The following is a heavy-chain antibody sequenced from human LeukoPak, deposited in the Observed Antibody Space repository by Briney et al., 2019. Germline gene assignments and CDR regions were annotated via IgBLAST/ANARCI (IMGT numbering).Heavy chain of an antibody. J-gene: IGHJ3*02. D-gene: IGHD1-26*01. CDR2: IYYSGST. CDR3: ARGVGI. V-gene: IGHV4-39*02. Sequence: PETLSLTCTVSGGSISSSSYYWGWLRQPPGKGLEWTGKIYYSGSTYYNPSLKNRGTISLDTPKNQFSLELSSLTAPDTAVYYCARGVGIWGQGTMVTVSS. CDR1: GGSISSSSYY.